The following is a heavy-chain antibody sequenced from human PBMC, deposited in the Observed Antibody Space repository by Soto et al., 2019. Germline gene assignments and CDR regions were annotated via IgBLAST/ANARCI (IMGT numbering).Heavy chain of an antibody. Sequence: EVQLLESGGDLVQPGGSLRLSCEASGFTFDSFAMTWVRQAPGKGLEWLAYVSSSNSPRYYAESVKGRFTISRDNAKNSLYLHMSSLRAEDTAIYYCAKYSSSWYVSLDSWGQGTLVTVSS. D-gene: IGHD6-19*01. CDR1: GFTFDSFA. J-gene: IGHJ4*02. V-gene: IGHV3-48*04. CDR2: VSSSNSPR. CDR3: AKYSSSWYVSLDS.